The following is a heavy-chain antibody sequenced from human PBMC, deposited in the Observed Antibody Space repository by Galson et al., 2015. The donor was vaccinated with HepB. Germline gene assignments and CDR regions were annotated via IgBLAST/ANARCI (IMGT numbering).Heavy chain of an antibody. CDR2: TYYRSKWYN. Sequence: CAISGDSVSSNSAAWNWIRQSPSRGLEWLGRTYYRSKWYNDYAVSVKSRITINPGTSKNQFSLQLNSVTPEDTAVYYCARDSGQWLGEYYFDYWGQGTLVTVSS. CDR3: ARDSGQWLGEYYFDY. D-gene: IGHD6-19*01. V-gene: IGHV6-1*01. J-gene: IGHJ4*02. CDR1: GDSVSSNSAA.